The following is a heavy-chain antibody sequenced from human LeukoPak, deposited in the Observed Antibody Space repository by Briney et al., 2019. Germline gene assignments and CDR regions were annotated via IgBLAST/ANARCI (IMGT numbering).Heavy chain of an antibody. CDR1: GGSISSYN. J-gene: IGHJ4*02. D-gene: IGHD6-19*01. V-gene: IGHV4-4*07. CDR3: ARDRGSGWSYYFDY. CDR2: IYTSGST. Sequence: SETLSLTCTVSGGSISSYNWSWIRQPAGKGLEWIGRIYTSGSTNYNPSLKSRVTMSVDTSKNQFSLKLSSVTAADTAVYYCARDRGSGWSYYFDYWGQGTLVTVSS.